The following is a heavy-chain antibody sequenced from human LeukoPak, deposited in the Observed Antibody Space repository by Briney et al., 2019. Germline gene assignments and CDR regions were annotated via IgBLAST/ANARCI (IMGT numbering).Heavy chain of an antibody. CDR2: IAGNGDTT. Sequence: GGSLRLSCVASGFSFSSYAMSWVRQAPGKGVKWGSFIAGNGDTTYYTDSVRGRFTISRDNSRNTLYLQMNSLRTEDTAVYYCARDRATGSYYFDYWGQGTLVTVSS. D-gene: IGHD1-26*01. J-gene: IGHJ4*02. CDR3: ARDRATGSYYFDY. CDR1: GFSFSSYA. V-gene: IGHV3-23*01.